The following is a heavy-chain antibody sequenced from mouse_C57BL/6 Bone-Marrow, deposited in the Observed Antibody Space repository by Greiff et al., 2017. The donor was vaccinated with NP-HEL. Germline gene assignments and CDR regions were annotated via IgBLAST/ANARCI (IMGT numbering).Heavy chain of an antibody. CDR3: ARNRRWLRRDAMDY. Sequence: LKESGPGILQSSQTLSLTCSFSGFSLSTSGMGVSWIRQPSGKGLEWLAHIYWDDDKRYNPSLKRRLTISKDTSRNQVFLKITSVDTADTATYYCARNRRWLRRDAMDYWGQGTSVTVSS. V-gene: IGHV8-12*01. J-gene: IGHJ4*01. CDR1: GFSLSTSGMG. D-gene: IGHD2-2*01. CDR2: IYWDDDK.